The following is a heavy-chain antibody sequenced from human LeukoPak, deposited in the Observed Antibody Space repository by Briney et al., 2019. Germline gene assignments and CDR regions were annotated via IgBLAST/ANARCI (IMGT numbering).Heavy chain of an antibody. J-gene: IGHJ5*02. Sequence: GGSLRLSCAASGITFSDYYMSWIRQAPGKGLEWVSYISSSSSYTNYADSVKGRFTISRDDAKNSLYLQMNSLRAEDTAVYYCARDTSTHWFDPWGQGTLVTVSS. V-gene: IGHV3-11*06. CDR3: ARDTSTHWFDP. CDR2: ISSSSSYT. CDR1: GITFSDYY. D-gene: IGHD5-24*01.